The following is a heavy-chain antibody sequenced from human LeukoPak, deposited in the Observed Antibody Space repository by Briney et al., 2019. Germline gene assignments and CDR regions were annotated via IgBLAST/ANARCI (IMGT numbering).Heavy chain of an antibody. V-gene: IGHV4-4*02. CDR3: ARVDTAMESAY. CDR2: IYHSGST. D-gene: IGHD5-18*01. Sequence: SETLSLTCTVSGYSISSSNWWSWVRQPPGKGLEWIGEIYHSGSTNYNPSLKSRVTISVDKSKNQFSLKLSSVTAADTAVYYCARVDTAMESAYWGQGTLVTVSS. CDR1: GYSISSSNW. J-gene: IGHJ4*02.